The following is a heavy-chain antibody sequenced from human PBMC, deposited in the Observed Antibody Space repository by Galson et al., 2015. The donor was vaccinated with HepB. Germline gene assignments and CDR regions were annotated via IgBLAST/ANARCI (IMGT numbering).Heavy chain of an antibody. D-gene: IGHD2-2*01. CDR3: ARELRSSTRCYLCGMDV. V-gene: IGHV4-39*07. CDR2: IYFSGST. Sequence: ETLSLTCSVSGGSVTRDSDYWVWIRQPPGKGLEWIGSIYFSGSTFYNPSLESRITLSIDTSRNQFSMKLKSLTAADTAVYYCARELRSSTRCYLCGMDVWGQGTTVTVSS. J-gene: IGHJ6*02. CDR1: GGSVTRDSDY.